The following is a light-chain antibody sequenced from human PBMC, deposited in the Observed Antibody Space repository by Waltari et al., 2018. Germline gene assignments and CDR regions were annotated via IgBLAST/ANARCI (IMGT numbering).Light chain of an antibody. Sequence: QSALTQPASVSGSPGQSITISCTGTSSDIGGYNYVSWYQQHPGKAPKLLIYDVSKRPSGVSNRFSGSKSGNTASLRISWLQADDEAEYYCSSYSTNSAHVFGTGTKVTFL. CDR1: SSDIGGYNY. V-gene: IGLV2-14*03. J-gene: IGLJ1*01. CDR3: SSYSTNSAHV. CDR2: DVS.